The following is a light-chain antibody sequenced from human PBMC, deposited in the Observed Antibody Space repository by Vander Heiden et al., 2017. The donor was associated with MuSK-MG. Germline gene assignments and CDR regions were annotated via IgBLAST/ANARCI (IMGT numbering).Light chain of an antibody. CDR3: QARDTSTANVV. V-gene: IGLV3-1*01. CDR2: QDS. J-gene: IGLJ2*01. CDR1: RLGDKY. Sequence: SYELTQPPSVSVSPGQTASIPCPGDRLGDKYACWYQQKPGQSPVLVLYQDSKRPSGIPERFSGANSGNTATLTISGTQAMDEADYYCQARDTSTANVVFGGGTKLTVL.